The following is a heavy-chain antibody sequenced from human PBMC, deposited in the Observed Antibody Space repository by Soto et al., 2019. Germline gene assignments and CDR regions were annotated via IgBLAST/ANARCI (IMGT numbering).Heavy chain of an antibody. J-gene: IGHJ3*02. V-gene: IGHV1-18*04. CDR1: GYTFTSYG. CDR2: ISAYNGNT. CDR3: ARGVNYDFWSGYYVDAFEI. Sequence: GASVKVSCKASGYTFTSYGISLVRQAPGQGLEWMGWISAYNGNTNYAQKLQGIVTMTTDTYTSTAYMELRSLRSDDTAVYYCARGVNYDFWSGYYVDAFEIWGQGTMVTVSS. D-gene: IGHD3-3*01.